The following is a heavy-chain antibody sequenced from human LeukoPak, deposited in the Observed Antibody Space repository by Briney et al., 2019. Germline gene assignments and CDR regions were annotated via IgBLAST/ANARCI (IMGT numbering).Heavy chain of an antibody. CDR2: ISGSGGTT. J-gene: IGHJ4*02. Sequence: GGSLRLSCAASGFTFSSYAMSWVRQAPGKGPEWVSAISGSGGTTSYADAVKGRFTISRDNSKSTLSLQMNSLRAEDTAVYYCANGGGXSRPHXYWGQGTLVTVSS. V-gene: IGHV3-23*01. CDR1: GFTFSSYA. D-gene: IGHD4-23*01. CDR3: ANGGGXSRPHXY.